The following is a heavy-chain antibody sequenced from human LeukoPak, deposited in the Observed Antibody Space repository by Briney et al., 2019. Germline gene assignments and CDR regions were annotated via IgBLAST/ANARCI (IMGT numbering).Heavy chain of an antibody. D-gene: IGHD7-27*01. CDR1: GYRFSTYW. J-gene: IGHJ4*02. CDR2: IYPGDSDT. V-gene: IGHV5-51*01. Sequence: GESLKISCQCSGYRFSTYWIGWVRQMPGKGLEWMGIIYPGDSDTRYSPSFQGQVTISADKSISTAYLQWSSLKTSDTAMYYCARQQTGLDYWGQGTLVTVSS. CDR3: ARQQTGLDY.